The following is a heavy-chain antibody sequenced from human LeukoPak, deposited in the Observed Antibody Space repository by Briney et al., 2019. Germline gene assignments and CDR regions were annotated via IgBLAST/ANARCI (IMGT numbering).Heavy chain of an antibody. D-gene: IGHD5-18*01. CDR3: ARASETAMVTL. J-gene: IGHJ4*02. Sequence: SQTRSLTCTVSGVSITSGTYYWTWIRQPAGKGLEWIGRIYSTGRVNYNPSLKSRVTMLLDTSKNHISLKLTSVTAADTAIYFCARASETAMVTLWGQGTLVTVSS. CDR2: IYSTGRV. V-gene: IGHV4-61*02. CDR1: GVSITSGTYY.